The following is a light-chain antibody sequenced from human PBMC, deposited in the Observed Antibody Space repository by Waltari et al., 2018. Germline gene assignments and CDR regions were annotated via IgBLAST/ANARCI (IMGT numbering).Light chain of an antibody. V-gene: IGKV4-1*01. Sequence: DIVMTQSPDSLAVSLGERATINCKSSQSLFYSSNSKNYLAWYQQKPGQSPTLLIYWASTRESGVPDRFSGSGSGTDFTLTISTLQAEDVAVYYCHQYYSLFTFGPGTKVDIK. J-gene: IGKJ3*01. CDR3: HQYYSLFT. CDR1: QSLFYSSNSKNY. CDR2: WAS.